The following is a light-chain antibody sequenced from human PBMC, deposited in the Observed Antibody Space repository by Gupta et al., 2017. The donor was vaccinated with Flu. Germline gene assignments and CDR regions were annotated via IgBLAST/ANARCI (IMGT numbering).Light chain of an antibody. Sequence: QSALPHPRSVSGSPGQSVTISCTGTSSDVGGYNYVYWYQQHPGKAHKLMIYDVSKRPAGVPDRFSVSKSVNTASLTISGLQEEDEADYYGCSDAGSDTLVFGGGTKLTVL. CDR1: SSDVGGYNY. CDR2: DVS. J-gene: IGLJ2*01. V-gene: IGLV2-11*01. CDR3: CSDAGSDTLV.